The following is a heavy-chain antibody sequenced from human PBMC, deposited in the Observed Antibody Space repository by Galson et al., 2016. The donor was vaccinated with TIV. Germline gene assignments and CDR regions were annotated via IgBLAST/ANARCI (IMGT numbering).Heavy chain of an antibody. CDR2: IYSDGNA. V-gene: IGHV3-66*02. CDR3: ARETV. J-gene: IGHJ6*02. CDR1: GFIFSGHA. Sequence: LRLSCAASGFIFSGHAMHWVRQAPGKGLEWVSVIYSDGNAYYADSVKGRFTISGDNSQSTLYLQMNSLRGDDTAVYYCARETVWGQGTTVTVSS.